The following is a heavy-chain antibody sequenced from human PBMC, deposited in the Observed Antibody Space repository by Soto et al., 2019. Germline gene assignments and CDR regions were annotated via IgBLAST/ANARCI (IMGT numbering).Heavy chain of an antibody. J-gene: IGHJ4*02. CDR1: GYTFTSYY. CDR2: INPSGGST. D-gene: IGHD4-17*01. CDR3: ARDRASYGGNLGFDY. Sequence: ASVKVSCKASGYTFTSYYMHWVRQAPGQGLEWMGIINPSGGSTSYAQKFQGRVTMTRDTSTSTVCMELSSLRSEDTAVYYCARDRASYGGNLGFDYWGQGTLVTVSS. V-gene: IGHV1-46*01.